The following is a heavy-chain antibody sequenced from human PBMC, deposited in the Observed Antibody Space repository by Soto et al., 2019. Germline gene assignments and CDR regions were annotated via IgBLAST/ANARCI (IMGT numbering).Heavy chain of an antibody. CDR1: GFTVSSNY. CDR3: ARAAARDDSSGYLLFDY. D-gene: IGHD3-22*01. V-gene: IGHV3-53*01. CDR2: IYSGGST. Sequence: HPGGSLRLSCAASGFTVSSNYMSWVRQAPGKGLEWVSVIYSGGSTYYADSVKGRFTISRDNSKNTLYLQMNSLRAEDTAVYYCARAAARDDSSGYLLFDYWGQGTLVTVSS. J-gene: IGHJ4*02.